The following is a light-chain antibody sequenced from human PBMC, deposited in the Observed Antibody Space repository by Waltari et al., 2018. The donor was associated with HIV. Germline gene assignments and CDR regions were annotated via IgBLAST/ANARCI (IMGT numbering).Light chain of an antibody. CDR3: AAWDDGLSGPV. V-gene: IGLV1-47*01. CDR1: SSNIGSNY. J-gene: IGLJ3*02. Sequence: QSVLTQPPSASGTPGQRVTISCSGSSSNIGSNYVYWYQQLPGTAPKLLIYRTNQGPSVVADRFSGAKSGTAAALAITGLRSEDEADDYCAAWDDGLSGPVFGGGTKLTVL. CDR2: RTN.